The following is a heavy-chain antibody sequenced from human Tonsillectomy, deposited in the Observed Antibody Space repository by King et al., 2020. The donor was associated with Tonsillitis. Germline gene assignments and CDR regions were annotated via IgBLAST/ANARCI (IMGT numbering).Heavy chain of an antibody. Sequence: VQLVESGAEVKKPGESLKISCKGSGYSFTSYWIGWVRQMPGKGLEWMGIIYPGDSDTRYSPSFQGQVTISADKSISTAYLQWSSLKASDTAMYYCARQGVDTAMARHDAFDIWGQGTMLTVSS. D-gene: IGHD5-18*01. CDR3: ARQGVDTAMARHDAFDI. CDR1: GYSFTSYW. J-gene: IGHJ3*02. V-gene: IGHV5-51*01. CDR2: IYPGDSDT.